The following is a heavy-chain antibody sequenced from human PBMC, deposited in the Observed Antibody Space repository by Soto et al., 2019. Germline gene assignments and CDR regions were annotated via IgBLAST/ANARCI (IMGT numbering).Heavy chain of an antibody. Sequence: SETLSLTCTVSGGSISSRGYYWTWTRQPPGKGLEWIGCIYNGASTNYNPSLKSRVTISVDTSKNQFSLKLTSVTAADTAVYYCARDDSERPATYWGQGTLVTVSS. CDR2: IYNGAST. CDR3: ARDDSERPATY. V-gene: IGHV4-61*08. D-gene: IGHD3-10*01. CDR1: GGSISSRGYY. J-gene: IGHJ4*02.